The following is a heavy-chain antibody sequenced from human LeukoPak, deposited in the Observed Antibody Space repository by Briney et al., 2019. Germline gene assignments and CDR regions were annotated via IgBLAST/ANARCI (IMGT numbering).Heavy chain of an antibody. V-gene: IGHV3-21*01. CDR2: ISSSSSYI. CDR3: ARDPLLGYGSGSLSGY. J-gene: IGHJ4*02. Sequence: GGSLRLSCAASGFTFSSYSMNWVRQAPGKGLEWVSSISSSSSYIYYADSVKGRFTISRDNAKNSLYLQMNSLRAEDTAVYYCARDPLLGYGSGSLSGYWGQGTLVTVSS. D-gene: IGHD3-10*01. CDR1: GFTFSSYS.